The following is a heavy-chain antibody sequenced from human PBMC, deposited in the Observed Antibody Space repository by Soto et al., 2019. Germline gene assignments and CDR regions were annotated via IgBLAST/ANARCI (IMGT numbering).Heavy chain of an antibody. CDR3: ARDRPHYGSGSYTVESLAY. Sequence: QVQLQESGPGLVKPSQTLSLTCTVSGGSISSGGYYWSWIRLHPGKGLEWIGYIYYSGSTYYNPSLKSRVTISVDTSKNQFSLKLSSVTAADTAVYYCARDRPHYGSGSYTVESLAYWGQGTLVTVSS. V-gene: IGHV4-31*03. CDR1: GGSISSGGYY. CDR2: IYYSGST. J-gene: IGHJ4*02. D-gene: IGHD3-10*01.